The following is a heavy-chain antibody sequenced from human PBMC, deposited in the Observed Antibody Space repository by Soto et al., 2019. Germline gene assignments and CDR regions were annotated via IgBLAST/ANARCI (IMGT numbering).Heavy chain of an antibody. Sequence: HPGGSLRLSCAASGFTFSSYGMHWVRQAPGKGLEWVAVISYDGSNKYYADSVKGRFTISRDNSKNTLYLQMNSLRAEDTAVYYCAKGDLEYYDFRSGPTWYYYGMDVWGQGTTVTVSS. V-gene: IGHV3-30*18. J-gene: IGHJ6*02. CDR1: GFTFSSYG. D-gene: IGHD3-3*01. CDR3: AKGDLEYYDFRSGPTWYYYGMDV. CDR2: ISYDGSNK.